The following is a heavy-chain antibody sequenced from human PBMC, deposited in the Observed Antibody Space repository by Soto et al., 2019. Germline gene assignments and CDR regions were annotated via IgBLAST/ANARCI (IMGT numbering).Heavy chain of an antibody. V-gene: IGHV3-43*01. J-gene: IGHJ3*02. Sequence: XGSLRLACSAAGVTFDDHTLHWVRPAPGKGLEWVSLIIWDGGSAYYADSVKGRFTISRDNIEDSLYLQMNSLRTDDTALYYCVKDGTVDGYVGAFDIWGQGTMVTV. CDR3: VKDGTVDGYVGAFDI. CDR2: IIWDGGSA. D-gene: IGHD5-18*01. CDR1: GVTFDDHT.